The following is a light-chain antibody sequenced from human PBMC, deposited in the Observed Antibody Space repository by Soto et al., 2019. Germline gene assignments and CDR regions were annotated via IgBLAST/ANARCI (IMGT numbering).Light chain of an antibody. CDR1: SSNIGAGYD. CDR3: PSYDSSLRGSFV. CDR2: GNS. V-gene: IGLV1-40*01. J-gene: IGLJ1*01. Sequence: QSVLTQPPSVSGAPGQRVTISCTGSSSNIGAGYDVHWYQQLPGTAPKLLIYGNSNRPSGVPDRFSGSKSGTSASLAITGLQAEVEADYYCPSYDSSLRGSFVFGTGTKVTV.